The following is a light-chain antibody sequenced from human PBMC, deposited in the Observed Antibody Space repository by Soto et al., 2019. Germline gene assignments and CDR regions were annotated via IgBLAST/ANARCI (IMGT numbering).Light chain of an antibody. V-gene: IGKV1-5*03. J-gene: IGKJ1*01. CDR2: KAS. CDR3: QQYNSYRT. Sequence: DIQMTQSPSTLSASLGDRVTITCRASQSISSWLAWYQQKPGKSPKLLIRKASTLESGVPSSFSGSASGTEFTLTIRSLQPDDFATYYCQQYNSYRTFGQGTKVEI. CDR1: QSISSW.